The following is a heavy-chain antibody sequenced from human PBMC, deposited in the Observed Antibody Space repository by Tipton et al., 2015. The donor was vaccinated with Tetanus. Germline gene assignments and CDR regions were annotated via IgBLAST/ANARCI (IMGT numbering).Heavy chain of an antibody. CDR1: GGSISSYY. V-gene: IGHV4-4*07. Sequence: TLSLTCTVSGGSISSYYWSWIRQPAGKGLEWIGRIYTSGSTNYNPSLKSRVTMSVDTSKNQFSLKLSSVTAADTAVYYCARVAEDPNSSSWYWYFDLWGRGTLVTVSS. D-gene: IGHD6-13*01. CDR3: ARVAEDPNSSSWYWYFDL. CDR2: IYTSGST. J-gene: IGHJ2*01.